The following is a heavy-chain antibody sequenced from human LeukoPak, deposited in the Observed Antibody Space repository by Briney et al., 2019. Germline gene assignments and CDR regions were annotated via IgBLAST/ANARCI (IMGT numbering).Heavy chain of an antibody. CDR3: TRTVVYYYDSGPFDY. CDR2: IYPGGTS. J-gene: IGHJ4*02. D-gene: IGHD3-22*01. V-gene: IGHV3-53*01. CDR1: GFTVSSRH. Sequence: GGSLRLSCAASGFTVSSRHMNWVRQAPGKGPEWVSVIYPGGTSYYADSVKGRFTISRDTSKNTLHLEMNSLRADDTAVYYCTRTVVYYYDSGPFDYWGQGTLVTVSS.